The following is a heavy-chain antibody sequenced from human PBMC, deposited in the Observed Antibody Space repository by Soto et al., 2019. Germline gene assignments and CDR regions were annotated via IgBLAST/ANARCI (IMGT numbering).Heavy chain of an antibody. J-gene: IGHJ5*02. CDR1: GGSISSYY. D-gene: IGHD2-15*01. CDR2: IYYSGST. V-gene: IGHV4-59*01. Sequence: PSETLSLTCTVSGGSISSYYWSWIRQPPGKGLEWIGYIYYSGSTNYNPSLKSRVTISVDTSKNQFSLKLSSVTAADTAVYYCARTMPYACYWFDPWGQGTLVTVSS. CDR3: ARTMPYACYWFDP.